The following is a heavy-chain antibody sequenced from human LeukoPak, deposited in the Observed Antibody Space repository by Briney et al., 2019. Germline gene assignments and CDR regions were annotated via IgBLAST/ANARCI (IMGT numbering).Heavy chain of an antibody. CDR1: GGTFSSYA. CDR2: MNPNSGNT. V-gene: IGHV1-8*02. J-gene: IGHJ5*02. CDR3: ARAGIVGATLNWFDP. Sequence: ASVKVSCKASGGTFSSYAISRVRQATGQGLEWMGWMNPNSGNTGYAQKFQGRVTMTRNTSISTAYMELSSLRSEDTAVYYCARAGIVGATLNWFDPWGQGTLVTVSS. D-gene: IGHD1-26*01.